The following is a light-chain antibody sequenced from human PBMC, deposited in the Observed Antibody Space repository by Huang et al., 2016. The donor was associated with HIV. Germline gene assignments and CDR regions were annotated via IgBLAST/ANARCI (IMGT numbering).Light chain of an antibody. V-gene: IGKV1-39*01. CDR2: SAS. Sequence: DIQMTQSPSSLSASVGDRGTITCRGSQRISRYLNWYQQKPVKAPKLMVSSASSLQSGVPSRFSGGGSGQDFTLIISSLQPADFATYYCQQSYSAPPTFGQGTKLEIK. CDR3: QQSYSAPPT. CDR1: QRISRY. J-gene: IGKJ2*01.